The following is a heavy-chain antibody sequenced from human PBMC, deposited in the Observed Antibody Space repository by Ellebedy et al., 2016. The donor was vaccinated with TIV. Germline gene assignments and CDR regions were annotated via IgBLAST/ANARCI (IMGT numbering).Heavy chain of an antibody. D-gene: IGHD3-10*01. CDR2: IYYTGTT. V-gene: IGHV4-59*01. Sequence: PSETLSLACIVSGGSISRYYWSWIRQPPGRGLEWIGNIYYTGTTNYTPSLQSRVPISLDTSTNHFSLRLTSVTAADRAVYYCARIGGVSFGERPIDYWGQGTLVTVSS. J-gene: IGHJ4*02. CDR1: GGSISRYY. CDR3: ARIGGVSFGERPIDY.